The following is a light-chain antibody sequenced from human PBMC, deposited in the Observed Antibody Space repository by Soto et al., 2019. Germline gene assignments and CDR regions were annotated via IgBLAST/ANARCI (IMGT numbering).Light chain of an antibody. V-gene: IGKV1-27*01. CDR1: PGISNF. Sequence: DIQMTQSPSSLSASVGDRVTITCRASPGISNFLAWYQQKPGKIPKLLIYTASTLQSGVPSRFSGSGSGTDFTLTISSLQAEDVATYYCQKYNRAPRTFGQGTKVAIK. CDR3: QKYNRAPRT. CDR2: TAS. J-gene: IGKJ1*01.